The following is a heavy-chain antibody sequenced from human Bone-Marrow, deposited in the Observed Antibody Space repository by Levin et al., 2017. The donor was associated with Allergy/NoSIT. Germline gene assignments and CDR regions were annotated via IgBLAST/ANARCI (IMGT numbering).Heavy chain of an antibody. V-gene: IGHV1-69*13. CDR2: IIPIFGTA. CDR3: ARQWGGPDDYGMDG. CDR1: GGTFSSYA. D-gene: IGHD3-3*01. J-gene: IGHJ6*02. Sequence: SVKVSCKASGGTFSSYAISWVRQAPGQGLEWMGGIIPIFGTANYAQKFQGRVTITADESTSTAYMELSSLRSEDTAVYYCARQWGGPDDYGMDGWGQGTTVTVSS.